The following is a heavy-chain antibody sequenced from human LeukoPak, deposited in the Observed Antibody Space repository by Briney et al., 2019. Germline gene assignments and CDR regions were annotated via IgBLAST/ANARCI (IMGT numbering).Heavy chain of an antibody. CDR3: AKGSMIVVVIRNPFDY. D-gene: IGHD3-22*01. J-gene: IGHJ4*02. Sequence: GGSLRLSCAASGFTFSSYAMSWVRQAPGKGLEWVSAISGSDGSTYYADSVKGRFTISRDNSKNTLYLQMNSLRAEDTAVYYCAKGSMIVVVIRNPFDYWGQGTLVTVSS. V-gene: IGHV3-23*01. CDR1: GFTFSSYA. CDR2: ISGSDGST.